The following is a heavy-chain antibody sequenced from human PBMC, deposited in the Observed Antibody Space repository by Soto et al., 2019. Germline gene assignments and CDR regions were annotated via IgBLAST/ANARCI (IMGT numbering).Heavy chain of an antibody. D-gene: IGHD6-19*01. CDR3: ARNSLGSYSSGWYSFDY. J-gene: IGHJ4*02. Sequence: ASVKVSCKASGYTFTSYDINWVRQATGQGLEWMGWMNPNSGNTGYAQKFQGRVTMTRNTSISTAYMELSSLRSEDTAVYYCARNSLGSYSSGWYSFDYWGQGTLVTVSS. CDR1: GYTFTSYD. CDR2: MNPNSGNT. V-gene: IGHV1-8*02.